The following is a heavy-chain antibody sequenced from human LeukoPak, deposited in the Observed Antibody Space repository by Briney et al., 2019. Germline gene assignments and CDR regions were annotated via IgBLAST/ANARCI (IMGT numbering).Heavy chain of an antibody. J-gene: IGHJ5*01. CDR1: GFTFSSYW. V-gene: IGHV3-48*01. D-gene: IGHD2-15*01. CDR3: ARDVGYCSGGNCYRWFAS. Sequence: PGGSLRLSCAASGFTFSSYWMSWVRQAPGKGLEWVSYISTGSADRKYADSVKGRFTISRDDATNSVSLLMNSLRGDDAAVYYCARDVGYCSGGNCYRWFASWGQGTLVTVSS. CDR2: ISTGSADR.